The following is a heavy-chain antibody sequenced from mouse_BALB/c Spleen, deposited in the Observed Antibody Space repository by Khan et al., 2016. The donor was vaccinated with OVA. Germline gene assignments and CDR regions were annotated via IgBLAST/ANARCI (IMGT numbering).Heavy chain of an antibody. Sequence: EVQLQESGPGPVNPSQSLSLTCTVTGYSITSDYAWNWIRQFPGNKLEWMGYISYSGRTSYNPSLKSRISITRDTSKNQVFLQLNSVTTEDTATXCYARSVTITTVVATDFDYWGQGTTLTVSS. D-gene: IGHD1-1*01. CDR3: ARSVTITTVVATDFDY. CDR2: ISYSGRT. V-gene: IGHV3-2*02. CDR1: GYSITSDYA. J-gene: IGHJ2*01.